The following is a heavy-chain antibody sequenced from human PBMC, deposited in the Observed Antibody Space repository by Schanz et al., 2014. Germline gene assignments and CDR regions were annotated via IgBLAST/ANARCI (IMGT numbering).Heavy chain of an antibody. CDR3: ARDRGYDFSFDP. Sequence: QVQLQESGPGLVKPSETLSLTCTVSGDSASRYFPGGTISRYYWSWIRQPAGKGLEWIGSFYTSGTPTDNPPRKSRVTMSLDTSKNQFSLKLSSVTAADTAVYYCARDRGYDFSFDPWGQGTLVTVSS. J-gene: IGHJ5*02. CDR2: FYTSGTP. V-gene: IGHV4-4*07. CDR1: GDSASRYFPGGTISRYY. D-gene: IGHD3-3*01.